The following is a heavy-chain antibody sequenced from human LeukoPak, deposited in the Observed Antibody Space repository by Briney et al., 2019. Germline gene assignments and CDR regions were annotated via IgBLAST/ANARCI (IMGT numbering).Heavy chain of an antibody. Sequence: GRSLRLSCATSGFTFSRYAMHWVRQAPGKGLEWVALISYDANIGSNKYYADSVKGRFTISRDNSKNTLYLQMNSLRAEDTAVYYCTTRIKYSSSWYEDYWGQGTLVTVSS. V-gene: IGHV3-30-3*01. CDR3: TTRIKYSSSWYEDY. D-gene: IGHD6-13*01. CDR2: ISYDANIGSNK. CDR1: GFTFSRYA. J-gene: IGHJ4*02.